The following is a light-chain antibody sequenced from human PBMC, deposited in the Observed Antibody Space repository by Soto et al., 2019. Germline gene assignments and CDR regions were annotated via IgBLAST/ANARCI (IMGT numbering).Light chain of an antibody. CDR2: GAS. Sequence: DIQMTQSPSSLSASVGDRVIITCRASQTINSYLNWYQQKPGKAPKVLIYGASSLQSGVPSRFSGSGSGTDFILTITSLQPEDFATYYCQQSYGTPWTFSQGTKVDIK. V-gene: IGKV1-39*01. CDR1: QTINSY. CDR3: QQSYGTPWT. J-gene: IGKJ1*01.